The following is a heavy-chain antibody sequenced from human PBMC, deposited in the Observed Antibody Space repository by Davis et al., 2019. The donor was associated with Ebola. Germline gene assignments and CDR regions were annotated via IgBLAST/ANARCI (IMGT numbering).Heavy chain of an antibody. J-gene: IGHJ6*02. CDR3: AREGDHYSSLYYYYGMDV. D-gene: IGHD4-11*01. V-gene: IGHV1-46*01. CDR2: IKPSSGTT. Sequence: VPVKVSCKASGYTFTSYGISWVRQAPGQRLEWMGIIKPSSGTTSYAQKFQGRVTMTRDTSTSTVYLEMSSLRSDDTAVYYCAREGDHYSSLYYYYGMDVWGQGTTVTVSS. CDR1: GYTFTSYG.